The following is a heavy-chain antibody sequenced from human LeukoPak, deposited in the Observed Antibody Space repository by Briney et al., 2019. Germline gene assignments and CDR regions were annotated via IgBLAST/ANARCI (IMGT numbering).Heavy chain of an antibody. Sequence: GGSLRLSCAASGFTFSSYAMSWVRQAPGKGLEWVSAISGSGGSTYYADSVKGRFTISRDNSKNTLYLQMNSLRAEDTAVYYCARDETFGELPLPFYYYYGMDVWGQGTTVTVSS. V-gene: IGHV3-23*01. CDR1: GFTFSSYA. CDR2: ISGSGGST. CDR3: ARDETFGELPLPFYYYYGMDV. J-gene: IGHJ6*02. D-gene: IGHD1-7*01.